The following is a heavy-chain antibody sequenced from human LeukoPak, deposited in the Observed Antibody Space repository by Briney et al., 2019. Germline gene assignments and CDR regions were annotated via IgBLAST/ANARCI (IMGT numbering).Heavy chain of an antibody. V-gene: IGHV3-48*01. CDR3: ARDCDILTGYYNFFDY. CDR1: GFTFSSYA. J-gene: IGHJ4*02. CDR2: ISSRSTTI. D-gene: IGHD3-9*01. Sequence: PGGSLRLSCAASGFTFSSYAMSWVRQAPGKGLEWVSYISSRSTTIYYADSVKGRFTISRDNAKNSLDLQMNSLRAEDTAVYYCARDCDILTGYYNFFDYWGQGTLVTVSS.